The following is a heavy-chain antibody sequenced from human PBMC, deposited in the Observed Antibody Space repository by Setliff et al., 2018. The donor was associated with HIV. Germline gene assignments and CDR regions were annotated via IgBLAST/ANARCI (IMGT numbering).Heavy chain of an antibody. J-gene: IGHJ6*03. CDR2: IYYSGST. Sequence: PSETLSLTCTVSGGSISSSSYYWGWIRQPPGKGLEWIGSIYYSGSTYCNPSLKSRVIISIDMSKNTLYLQMNSLRAEDTAVYYCTTGDTTPIYPNYMDVWGKGTTVTVSS. V-gene: IGHV4-39*01. D-gene: IGHD2-21*02. CDR3: TTGDTTPIYPNYMDV. CDR1: GGSISSSSYY.